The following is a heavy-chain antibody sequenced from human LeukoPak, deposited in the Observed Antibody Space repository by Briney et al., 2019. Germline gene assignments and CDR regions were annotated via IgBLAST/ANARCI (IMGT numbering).Heavy chain of an antibody. V-gene: IGHV3-74*01. CDR1: GFTFSSHW. Sequence: GGSLRLSCAAPGFTFSSHWMHWVRQPPGKGLVWVSRINPAGSDTRYADFVKGRFTISRDNAKNTLYLQMNGLRGEDTAVYYWARDRTDKPPINYHPIFDLWGQGTRVTVFS. J-gene: IGHJ3*01. CDR2: INPAGSDT. CDR3: ARDRTDKPPINYHPIFDL. D-gene: IGHD5-12*01.